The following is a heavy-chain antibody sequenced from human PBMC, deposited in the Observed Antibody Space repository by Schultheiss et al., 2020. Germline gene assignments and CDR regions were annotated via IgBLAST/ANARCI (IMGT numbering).Heavy chain of an antibody. CDR2: IYYSGST. D-gene: IGHD5-18*01. CDR1: GGSFSGYY. CDR3: ARFNFIERGYSYGPHFDY. Sequence: SQTLSLTCAVYGGSFSGYYWSWIRQPPGKGLEWIGYIYYSGSTNYNPSLKSRVTISVDTSKNQFSLKLSSVTAADTAVYYCARFNFIERGYSYGPHFDYWGQGTLVTVSS. J-gene: IGHJ4*02. V-gene: IGHV4-59*01.